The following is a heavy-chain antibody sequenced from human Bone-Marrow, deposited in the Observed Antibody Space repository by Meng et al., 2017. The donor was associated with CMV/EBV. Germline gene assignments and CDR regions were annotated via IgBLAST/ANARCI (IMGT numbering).Heavy chain of an antibody. J-gene: IGHJ6*02. CDR1: GFTFSSYS. D-gene: IGHD6-19*01. CDR3: ARGGAVAGTLRYYGMDG. CDR2: ISSSSSYI. Sequence: GESLKISCAASGFTFSSYSMNWVRQAPGKGLEWVSSISSSSSYIYYADSVKGRFTISRDNAKNSLYLQMNSLRAEDTAVYYCARGGAVAGTLRYYGMDGWGQGTTVTVSS. V-gene: IGHV3-21*01.